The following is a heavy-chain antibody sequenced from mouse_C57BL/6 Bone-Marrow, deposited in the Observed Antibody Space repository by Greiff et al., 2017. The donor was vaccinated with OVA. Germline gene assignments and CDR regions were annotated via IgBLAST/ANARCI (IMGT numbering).Heavy chain of an antibody. CDR3: ARGGYYAMDY. J-gene: IGHJ4*01. Sequence: EVKLVESGGGLVKPGGSLKLSCAASGFPFSSYALSWVRQTPDKRLEWVATISDGGSYTYHPDNVKGRFTISRDNAKNNLYLQMRHLKSEDTAMYYCARGGYYAMDYWGQGTSVTVSS. V-gene: IGHV5-4*03. CDR1: GFPFSSYA. CDR2: ISDGGSYT.